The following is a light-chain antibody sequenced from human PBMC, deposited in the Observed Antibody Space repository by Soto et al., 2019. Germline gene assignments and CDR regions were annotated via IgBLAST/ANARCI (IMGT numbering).Light chain of an antibody. CDR1: SSNIGAGYD. Sequence: QAVVTQPPSVSGALGQRVTISCTGSSSNIGAGYDVHWYQQLPGTAPKLLIYGNSNRPSGVPDRFSGSKSGTSASLAITGLQAEDEADYYCQSYDSSLSVWVFGGGTKVTVL. V-gene: IGLV1-40*01. CDR2: GNS. CDR3: QSYDSSLSVWV. J-gene: IGLJ3*02.